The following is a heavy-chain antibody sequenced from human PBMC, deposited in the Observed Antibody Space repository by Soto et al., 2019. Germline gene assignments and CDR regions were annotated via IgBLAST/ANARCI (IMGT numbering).Heavy chain of an antibody. CDR3: ARDFRTYSHGVDV. CDR1: GYPFTGPY. Sequence: QAQLVQSGTEVKKPGASVKVSCKASGYPFTGPYIYWVRQAPGQGLEWMGWINPSSGGTEFAEKFQGRVTVTRDTSIRTGFLELNSLTSDDTGVYFCARDFRTYSHGVDVWGQGTAVNVSS. CDR2: INPSSGGT. J-gene: IGHJ6*02. D-gene: IGHD4-4*01. V-gene: IGHV1-2*02.